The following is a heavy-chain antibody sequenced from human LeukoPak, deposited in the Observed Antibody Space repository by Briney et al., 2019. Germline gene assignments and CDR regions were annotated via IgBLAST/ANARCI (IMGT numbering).Heavy chain of an antibody. D-gene: IGHD1-26*01. CDR3: ARQGTSIVGATIDY. J-gene: IGHJ4*02. Sequence: PSETLSLTCTVSGGSISSYYWSWIRQPPGKGLEWIGYIYYSGSTNYNPSLKSRVTISVDTSKNQFSLKLTSVTAADTALYYCARQGTSIVGATIDYWGQGTLVTVSS. CDR1: GGSISSYY. CDR2: IYYSGST. V-gene: IGHV4-59*08.